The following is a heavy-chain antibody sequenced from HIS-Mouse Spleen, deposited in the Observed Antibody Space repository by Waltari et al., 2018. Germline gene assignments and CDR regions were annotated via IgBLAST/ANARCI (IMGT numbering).Heavy chain of an antibody. V-gene: IGHV3-30*18. J-gene: IGHJ4*02. CDR1: GFPLRRYG. D-gene: IGHD6-19*01. CDR2: ISYDGSNK. Sequence: QVQLVESGGGVVQPGRSLRLSCAASGFPLRRYGMPWVRQAPGKGLEWVAVISYDGSNKYYADSVKGRFTISRDNSKNTLYLQMNSLRAEDTAVYYCAKASSGWLDYWGQGTLVTVSS. CDR3: AKASSGWLDY.